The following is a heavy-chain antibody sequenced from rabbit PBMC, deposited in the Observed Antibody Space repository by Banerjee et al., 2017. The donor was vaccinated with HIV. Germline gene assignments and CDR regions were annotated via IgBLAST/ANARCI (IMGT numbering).Heavy chain of an antibody. CDR1: GFSFSNKYV. V-gene: IGHV1S45*01. CDR2: INTSSGNT. Sequence: QEQLEESGGDLVKPGRSLTLTCTASGFSFSNKYVMCWVRQAPGKGLEWIACINTSSGNTVYASWAKGRFTISKTSSTTVTLQMTSLTAADTATYFCARAYVDGSVGVWNLWGPGTLVTVS. J-gene: IGHJ4*01. CDR3: ARAYVDGSVGVWNL. D-gene: IGHD5-1*01.